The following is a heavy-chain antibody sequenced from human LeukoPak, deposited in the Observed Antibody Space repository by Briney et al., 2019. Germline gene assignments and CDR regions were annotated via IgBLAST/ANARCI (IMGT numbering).Heavy chain of an antibody. CDR2: IYYSGST. D-gene: IGHD3-3*01. V-gene: IGHV4-59*01. CDR3: ARARSYYDFWSGYSQNYYFDY. CDR1: GGSISTYY. Sequence: SETLSLTCTVSGGSISTYYWSWIRQPPGKGLEWIGYIYYSGSTNYNPSLKSRATISVDTSKNQFSLKLSSVTAADTAVYYCARARSYYDFWSGYSQNYYFDYWGQGTLVTVSS. J-gene: IGHJ4*02.